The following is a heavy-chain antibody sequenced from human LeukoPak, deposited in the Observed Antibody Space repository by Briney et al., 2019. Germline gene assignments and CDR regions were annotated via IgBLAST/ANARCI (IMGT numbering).Heavy chain of an antibody. Sequence: SVKVSCKASGYTFTSYDINWVRQATGQGLEWMGGIIPIFGTTNYAQKFQGRVTITADKSTSTAYMELSSLRSEDTAVYYCARAAFDNWGSGGDYWGQGTLVTVSS. CDR1: GYTFTSYD. D-gene: IGHD7-27*01. CDR3: ARAAFDNWGSGGDY. V-gene: IGHV1-69*06. CDR2: IIPIFGTT. J-gene: IGHJ4*02.